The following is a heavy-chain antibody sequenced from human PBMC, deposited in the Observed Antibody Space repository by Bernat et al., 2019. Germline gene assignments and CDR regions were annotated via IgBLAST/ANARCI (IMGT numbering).Heavy chain of an antibody. CDR2: IIPILGIA. V-gene: IGHV1-69*04. J-gene: IGHJ4*02. CDR3: ATGYCSGGSCYSSFDY. D-gene: IGHD2-15*01. CDR1: GGTFSSYA. Sequence: QVQLVQSGAEVKKPGSSVKVSCKASGGTFSSYAISWVRQAPGQGLEWMGRIIPILGIANYAQKFQGRVTITADKSTSTAYMELSSLRSEDTAVYYCATGYCSGGSCYSSFDYWGQGTLVTVSS.